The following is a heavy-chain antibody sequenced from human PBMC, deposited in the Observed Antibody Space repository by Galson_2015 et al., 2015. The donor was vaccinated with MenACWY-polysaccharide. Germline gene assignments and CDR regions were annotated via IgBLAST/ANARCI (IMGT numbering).Heavy chain of an antibody. Sequence: SLRLSCAASGFTFSSYAMHWVRQAPGKGLEWVAVISYDGSNKYYADSVKGRFTISRDNSKNTLYLQMNILRAEDTAVYYCARHIYSSSSPTNRQPKRYCMDVWGQGTTVTVSS. V-gene: IGHV3-30-3*01. J-gene: IGHJ6*02. CDR2: ISYDGSNK. D-gene: IGHD6-6*01. CDR1: GFTFSSYA. CDR3: ARHIYSSSSPTNRQPKRYCMDV.